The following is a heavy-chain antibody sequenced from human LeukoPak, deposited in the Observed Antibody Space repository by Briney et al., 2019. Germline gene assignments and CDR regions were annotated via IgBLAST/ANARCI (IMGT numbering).Heavy chain of an antibody. CDR2: ISCSGSPI. D-gene: IGHD1-7*01. Sequence: PGGSLRLSCAASGFPFSSYEMNWVRQAPGKGLEWLSYISCSGSPIYYADSVKGRFTISRDNAKNSLYLQMNSLRAEDTAVYYCARDATITGTHPPLRRIDYWGRGTLVTVSS. CDR3: ARDATITGTHPPLRRIDY. CDR1: GFPFSSYE. V-gene: IGHV3-48*03. J-gene: IGHJ4*02.